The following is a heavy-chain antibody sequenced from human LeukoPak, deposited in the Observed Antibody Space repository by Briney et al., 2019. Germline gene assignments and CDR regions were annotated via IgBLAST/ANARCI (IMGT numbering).Heavy chain of an antibody. CDR3: ARRSIRYFDWFRASWFGI. V-gene: IGHV4-34*01. CDR1: GGSFSGYY. CDR2: INHSGST. J-gene: IGHJ3*02. D-gene: IGHD3-9*01. Sequence: SETLSLTCAVYGGSFSGYYWSWIRQPPGKGLEWIGEINHSGSTNYNPSLKSRVTISVDTSKNQFSLKLSSVTAADTAVYYCARRSIRYFDWFRASWFGIWGQGTMVTVSS.